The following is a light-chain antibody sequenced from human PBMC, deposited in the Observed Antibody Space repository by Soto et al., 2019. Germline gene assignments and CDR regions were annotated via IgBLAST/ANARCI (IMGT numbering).Light chain of an antibody. J-gene: IGLJ1*01. CDR1: SSDVGGYNY. CDR3: CSYAGSYSYV. CDR2: DVS. Sequence: VLTQPRSVSGSPGQSVTISCTGTSSDVGGYNYVSWYQEQPGKAPKLMIYDVSKRPSGVPDRFSGSKSGNTASLTISGLQAEDEADYYCCSYAGSYSYVFGTGTKV. V-gene: IGLV2-11*01.